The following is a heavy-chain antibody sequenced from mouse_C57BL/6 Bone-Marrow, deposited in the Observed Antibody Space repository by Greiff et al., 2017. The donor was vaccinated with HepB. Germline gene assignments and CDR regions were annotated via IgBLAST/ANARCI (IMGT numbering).Heavy chain of an antibody. Sequence: DVMLVESGGDLVKPGGSLKLSCAASGFTFSSYGMSWVRQTPDKRLEWVATISSGGSYTYYPDSVKGRFTISRDNAKNTLYLQMSSLKSEDTAMYYCASSYYYGSSLFAYWGQGTLVTVSA. J-gene: IGHJ3*01. D-gene: IGHD1-1*01. V-gene: IGHV5-6*02. CDR3: ASSYYYGSSLFAY. CDR2: ISSGGSYT. CDR1: GFTFSSYG.